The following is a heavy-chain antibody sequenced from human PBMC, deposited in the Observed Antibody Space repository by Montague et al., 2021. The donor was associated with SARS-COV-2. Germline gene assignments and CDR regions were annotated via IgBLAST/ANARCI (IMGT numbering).Heavy chain of an antibody. V-gene: IGHV4-38-2*02. Sequence: SETLSLTCTVSGYSISSGNSWDWSRQHPGKRLEWFVSINHSGGTYYNPSPKSRVTISVDTSKNKYFLKLISATAADTAAYYCARERRYCSGGSCYSGCFDPWGQGTLVTVSS. J-gene: IGHJ5*02. D-gene: IGHD2-15*01. CDR1: GYSISSGNS. CDR2: INHSGGT. CDR3: ARERRYCSGGSCYSGCFDP.